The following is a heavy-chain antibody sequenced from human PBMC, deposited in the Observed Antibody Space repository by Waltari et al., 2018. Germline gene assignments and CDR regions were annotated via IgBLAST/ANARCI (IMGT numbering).Heavy chain of an antibody. J-gene: IGHJ5*02. CDR3: AREVAAGSGWYLWNWFDP. Sequence: QVQLVQSGAEVKKPGASVKVSCKTSGYTFTSYGISWVRQAPGHRLEWMGWISAYNGNTNYAQKFQGRVTITADKSTSTAYMELSSLRSEDTAVYYCAREVAAGSGWYLWNWFDPWGQGTLVTVSS. D-gene: IGHD6-19*01. V-gene: IGHV1-18*01. CDR2: ISAYNGNT. CDR1: GYTFTSYG.